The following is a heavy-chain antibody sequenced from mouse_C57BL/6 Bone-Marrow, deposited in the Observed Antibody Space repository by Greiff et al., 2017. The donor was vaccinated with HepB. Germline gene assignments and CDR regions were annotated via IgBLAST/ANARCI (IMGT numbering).Heavy chain of an antibody. D-gene: IGHD2-5*01. Sequence: VKLVESGPGLVQPSQSLSITCTVSGFSLTSYGVHWVRQSPGKGLEWLGVIWSGGSTDYNAAFISRLSISKDNSKSQVFFKMNSLQADDTAIYYCARNYYSNFAWFAYWGQGTLVTVSA. CDR1: GFSLTSYG. J-gene: IGHJ3*01. CDR2: IWSGGST. CDR3: ARNYYSNFAWFAY. V-gene: IGHV2-2*01.